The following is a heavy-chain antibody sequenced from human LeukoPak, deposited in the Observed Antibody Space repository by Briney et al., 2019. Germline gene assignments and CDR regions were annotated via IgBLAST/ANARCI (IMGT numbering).Heavy chain of an antibody. CDR2: ISYDGSNK. V-gene: IGHV3-30*18. CDR1: GFTFSSYG. CDR3: AKAVAGTGDY. Sequence: HPGGSLRLSCAASGFTFSSYGMHWVRQAPGKGLEWVAVISYDGSNKYYADSVKGRFTISRDNSKNTLYLQMNSLRAEDTAVYYCAKAVAGTGDYWGQGTLVTVSS. D-gene: IGHD6-19*01. J-gene: IGHJ4*02.